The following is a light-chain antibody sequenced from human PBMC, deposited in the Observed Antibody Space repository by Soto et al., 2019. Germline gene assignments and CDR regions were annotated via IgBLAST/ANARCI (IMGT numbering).Light chain of an antibody. CDR1: QSVSSY. Sequence: EIVLTQSPATLSLSPGERATFSCRASQSVSSYLAWYQQKPGQAPRLLIYGASSRATGIPDRFSGSGSGTDFTLTISRLEPEDFAVYYCQQYGSSPLTFGQGTKVDIK. CDR3: QQYGSSPLT. CDR2: GAS. J-gene: IGKJ1*01. V-gene: IGKV3-20*01.